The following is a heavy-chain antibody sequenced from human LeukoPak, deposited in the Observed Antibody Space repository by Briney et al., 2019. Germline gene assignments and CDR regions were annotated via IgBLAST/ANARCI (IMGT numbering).Heavy chain of an antibody. CDR1: GYTFTSYY. D-gene: IGHD3-10*02. CDR3: ARGSRFGEPFDY. CDR2: INPSGGST. Sequence: GASVKVSCKASGYTFTSYYMHWVRQAPGQGLEWMGIINPSGGSTSYAQKFQGRVTMTTDTSTSTAYMELGSLRSDDTAVYYCARGSRFGEPFDYWGQGTLVTVSS. J-gene: IGHJ4*02. V-gene: IGHV1-46*01.